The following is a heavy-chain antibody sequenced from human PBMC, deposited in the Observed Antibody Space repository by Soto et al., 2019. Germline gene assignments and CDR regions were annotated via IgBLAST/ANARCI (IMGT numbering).Heavy chain of an antibody. CDR2: ISGSGGST. V-gene: IGHV3-23*01. CDR3: AKELDYCTNGVCYFDY. D-gene: IGHD2-8*01. CDR1: GFTFSSYA. Sequence: GESLKISCAASGFTFSSYAMSWVRQAPGKGLEWVSAISGSGGSTYYADSVKGRFTISRDNSKNTLYLQMNSLRAEDTAVYYCAKELDYCTNGVCYFDYWGQGTLVTVSS. J-gene: IGHJ4*02.